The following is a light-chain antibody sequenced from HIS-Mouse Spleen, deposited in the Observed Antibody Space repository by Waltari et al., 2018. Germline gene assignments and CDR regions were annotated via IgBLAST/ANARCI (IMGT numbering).Light chain of an antibody. J-gene: IGKJ1*01. CDR3: QQLNSYPPT. CDR1: QGISSY. Sequence: DIQLTQSPSFLSASVGDRVTITCRASQGISSYLALYQQKPGKAPKLLIYAASTWQSGVPSRFSGSGSGTEFTLTISSLQPEDFATYYCQQLNSYPPTFGQGTKVEIK. CDR2: AAS. V-gene: IGKV1-9*01.